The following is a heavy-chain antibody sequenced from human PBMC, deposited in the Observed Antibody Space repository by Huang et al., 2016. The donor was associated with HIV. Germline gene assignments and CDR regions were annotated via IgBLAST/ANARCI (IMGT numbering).Heavy chain of an antibody. J-gene: IGHJ2*01. CDR3: ARSPPGDYFDL. Sequence: QVQLQESGSGLVRPSQTLSLTCDVSGASIGSGGFSWSWIRQPPGEGLEWMGYISHSGATSYNPSLKTRVTISFDRSKSQLSLRLASVTAADTAVYYCARSPPGDYFDLWGRGTLVTVSS. CDR1: GASIGSGGFS. V-gene: IGHV4-30-2*01. CDR2: ISHSGAT. D-gene: IGHD3-10*01.